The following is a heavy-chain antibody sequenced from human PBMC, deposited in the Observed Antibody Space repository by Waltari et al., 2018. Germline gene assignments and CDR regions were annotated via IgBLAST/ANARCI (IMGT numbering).Heavy chain of an antibody. CDR2: TYYRSKVYN. D-gene: IGHD2-15*01. V-gene: IGHV6-1*01. CDR1: GDSVSSNSAA. J-gene: IGHJ4*02. Sequence: QVQLQQSCPGLVKPSQTLSLTCAISGDSVSSNSAAWNWIRQSPSRGLEWLGRTYYRSKVYNDYAVSVKSRININPDTSKNQFSLQLNSVTPEDTAVYYCARVVVVVAAKYFDYWGQGTLVTVSS. CDR3: ARVVVVVAAKYFDY.